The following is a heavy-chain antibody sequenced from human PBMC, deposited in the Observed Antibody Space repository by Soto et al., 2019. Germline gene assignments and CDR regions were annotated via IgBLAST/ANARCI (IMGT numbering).Heavy chain of an antibody. CDR2: ISYDGSNT. D-gene: IGHD2-21*01. J-gene: IGHJ5*02. CDR3: SRGIKGGLDA. CDR1: GFVFNDYD. Sequence: QVQLAESGGGVVQPGRSLRLSCTTSGFVFNDYDRHWVRQAPGKGLAWLASISYDGSNTYYADSVKGRFTISRDNSKNTLSLQINSLGAEDTAVYYCSRGIKGGLDAWGPGTLVTVSS. V-gene: IGHV3-30*03.